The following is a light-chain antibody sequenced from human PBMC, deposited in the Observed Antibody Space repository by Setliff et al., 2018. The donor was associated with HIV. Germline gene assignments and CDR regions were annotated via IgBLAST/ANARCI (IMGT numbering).Light chain of an antibody. CDR2: EVS. V-gene: IGLV2-14*01. Sequence: QSALAQSASVSGSPGQSITITCSGGSSDIGAYDFVSWYQQHPGTAPKVILYEVSNRPSGISTRFSGSKSGYTASLTISGLLAEDEADYYCGAFTNSRTWVFGGGTKVTVL. CDR1: SSDIGAYDF. J-gene: IGLJ3*02. CDR3: GAFTNSRTWV.